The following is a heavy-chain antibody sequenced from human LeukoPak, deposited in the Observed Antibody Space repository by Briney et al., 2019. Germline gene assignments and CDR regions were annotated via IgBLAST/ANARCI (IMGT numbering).Heavy chain of an antibody. D-gene: IGHD1-26*01. J-gene: IGHJ4*02. Sequence: GGSLRLSCAASEFTFSSYEMNWVRQAPGKGLEWVSYISNTGSTIYYADSVKGRFTISRDNAKNSLYLQMNSLRAEDTAAYYCARGGAADYWGQGTLVTVSS. CDR3: ARGGAADY. V-gene: IGHV3-48*03. CDR2: ISNTGSTI. CDR1: EFTFSSYE.